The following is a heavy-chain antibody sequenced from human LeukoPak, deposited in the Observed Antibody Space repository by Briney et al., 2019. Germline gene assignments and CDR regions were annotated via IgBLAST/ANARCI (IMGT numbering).Heavy chain of an antibody. CDR3: ARDVSSIAARVIDY. J-gene: IGHJ4*02. V-gene: IGHV4-38-2*02. Sequence: PSETLSLTCTVSGYSISSGYYWGWIRQPPGKGLEWIGSIYHSGSTYYNPSLKSRVTISVDTSKNQFSLKLSSVTAADTAVYYCARDVSSIAARVIDYWGQGTLVTVSS. D-gene: IGHD6-6*01. CDR2: IYHSGST. CDR1: GYSISSGYY.